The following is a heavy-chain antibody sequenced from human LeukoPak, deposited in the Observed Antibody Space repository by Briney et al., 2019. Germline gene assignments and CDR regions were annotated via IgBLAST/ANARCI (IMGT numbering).Heavy chain of an antibody. CDR1: GGSISSGDYY. V-gene: IGHV4-61*08. J-gene: IGHJ4*02. D-gene: IGHD6-19*01. Sequence: SETLSLTCTVSGGSISSGDYYWSWIRQPPGKGLEWIGYIYYSGSTNYNPSLKSRVTISVDTSKNQFSLKLSSVTAADTAVYYCATGGGSGWFDYWGQGTLVTVSS. CDR2: IYYSGST. CDR3: ATGGGSGWFDY.